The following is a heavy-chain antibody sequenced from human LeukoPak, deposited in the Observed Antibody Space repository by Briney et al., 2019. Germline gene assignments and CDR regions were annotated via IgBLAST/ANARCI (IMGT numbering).Heavy chain of an antibody. D-gene: IGHD6-13*01. CDR3: AKDYSGSWYYFDN. V-gene: IGHV3-30*18. Sequence: GGSLRLSCAASGFTFSSYGMHWVRQAPGKGLEWVAVISNDGSDKYYADSVKGRITISRDNSKNTPYLQLNSLRAEDTAVYYCAKDYSGSWYYFDNWGQGTLVTVSS. CDR2: ISNDGSDK. CDR1: GFTFSSYG. J-gene: IGHJ4*02.